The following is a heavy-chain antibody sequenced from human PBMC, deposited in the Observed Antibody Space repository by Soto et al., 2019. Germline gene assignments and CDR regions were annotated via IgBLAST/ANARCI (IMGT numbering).Heavy chain of an antibody. J-gene: IGHJ4*02. CDR3: ARASWVPADY. D-gene: IGHD3-10*01. CDR1: GFTLRSYC. V-gene: IGHV3-74*01. CDR2: INSDGSST. Sequence: GGSLRLSCSASGFTLRSYCMHWVRQAPGKGPVWVSRINSDGSSTSYADSVKGRFTISRDNAKNTLYLQMNSLRAEDTAVYCCARASWVPADYWGQGTLVTVSS.